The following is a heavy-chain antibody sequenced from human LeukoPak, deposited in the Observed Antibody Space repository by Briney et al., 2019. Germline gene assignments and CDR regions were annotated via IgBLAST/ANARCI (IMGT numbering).Heavy chain of an antibody. D-gene: IGHD1-1*01. CDR3: IGTDAFDI. Sequence: GGSLRLSCAASGFTFSSYAMSWVRQAPGKGLEWVGRIKSKTDGGTTDYAAPGKGRFTISRDDSKNTLYLQMNSLKTEDTAVYYCIGTDAFDIWGQGTMVTVSS. CDR2: IKSKTDGGTT. V-gene: IGHV3-15*01. J-gene: IGHJ3*02. CDR1: GFTFSSYA.